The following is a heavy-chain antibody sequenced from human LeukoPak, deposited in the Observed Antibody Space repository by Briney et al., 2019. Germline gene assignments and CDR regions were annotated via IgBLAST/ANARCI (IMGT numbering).Heavy chain of an antibody. D-gene: IGHD3-16*01. J-gene: IGHJ5*02. CDR2: VYLDDSRA. CDR3: ARRNPTGGDYFDP. V-gene: IGHV5-51*01. Sequence: GESLKISCKGSGYSFTSYWIGWVRQTPGKGLEWMGFVYLDDSRASNSPSFQGQVTLSADKSISTAYLEWSSLTDSDTGVYFCARRNPTGGDYFDPWGQGTLVTVSS. CDR1: GYSFTSYW.